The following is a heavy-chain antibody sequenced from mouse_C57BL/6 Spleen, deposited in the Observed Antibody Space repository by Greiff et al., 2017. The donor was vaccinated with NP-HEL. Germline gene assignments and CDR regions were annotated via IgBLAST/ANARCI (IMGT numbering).Heavy chain of an antibody. J-gene: IGHJ4*01. CDR3: ARRDGSSSYYYAMDY. CDR1: GYTFTSYW. D-gene: IGHD1-1*01. V-gene: IGHV1-59*01. Sequence: QVQLQQPGAELVRPGTSVKLSCKASGYTFTSYWMHWVKQRPGQGLEWIGVIDPSDSYTNYNQKFKGKATLTVDTSSSTAYMQLSSLTSEDSAVYYCARRDGSSSYYYAMDYWGQGTSVTVSS. CDR2: IDPSDSYT.